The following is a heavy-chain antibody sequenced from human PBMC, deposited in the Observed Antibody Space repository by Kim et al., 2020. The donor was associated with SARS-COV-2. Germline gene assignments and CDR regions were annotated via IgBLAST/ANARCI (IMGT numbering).Heavy chain of an antibody. D-gene: IGHD4-4*01. Sequence: SETLSLTCAVFGGSISSGDFYWGWIRQPPGKGLEWIGNIDYTGTTYYNPSLKSRVSMSVDSSKNQFSLRLTSLTAADTAVYYCARPYRRRGGGAWFDPWGQGTLVTVSP. CDR3: ARPYRRRGGGAWFDP. J-gene: IGHJ5*02. V-gene: IGHV4-39*01. CDR2: IDYTGTT. CDR1: GGSISSGDFY.